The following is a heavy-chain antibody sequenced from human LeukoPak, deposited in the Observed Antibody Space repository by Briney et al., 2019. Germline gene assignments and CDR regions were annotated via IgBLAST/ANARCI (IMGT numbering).Heavy chain of an antibody. J-gene: IGHJ5*02. V-gene: IGHV3-30*03. CDR2: ISYDGSNK. CDR1: GFTFSSYG. CDR3: ARDDDSSMLFDP. D-gene: IGHD6-19*01. Sequence: GRSLRLSCAASGFTFSSYGMHWVRQAPGKGLEWVAVISYDGSNKYYADSVKGRFTISRDNSKNTLYLQMNSLRAEDTAVYYCARDDDSSMLFDPWGQGTLVTVSS.